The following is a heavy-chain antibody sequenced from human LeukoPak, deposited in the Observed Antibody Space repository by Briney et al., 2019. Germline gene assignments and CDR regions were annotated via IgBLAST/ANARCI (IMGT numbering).Heavy chain of an antibody. J-gene: IGHJ4*02. Sequence: SQTLSLICTVSGGSISSGSYYWSWIRQPAGKGLEWIGRIYTSGSTNYNPSLKSRVTISVDTSKNQFSLKLSSVTAADTAVYYCARGPTYCSSSSCLQGEWGQGTLVTVSS. D-gene: IGHD2-15*01. V-gene: IGHV4-61*02. CDR1: GGSISSGSYY. CDR2: IYTSGST. CDR3: ARGPTYCSSSSCLQGE.